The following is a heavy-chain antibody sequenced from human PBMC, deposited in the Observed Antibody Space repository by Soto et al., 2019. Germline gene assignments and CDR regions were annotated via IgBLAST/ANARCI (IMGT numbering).Heavy chain of an antibody. CDR1: GYSFTSYW. CDR3: ATDFGVVIRRYYYGMDV. V-gene: IGHV5-10-1*01. J-gene: IGHJ6*02. Sequence: GESLKISCKGSGYSFTSYWISWVRQMPGKGLEWMGRIDPSDSYTNYSPSFQGHVTISADKSISTAYLQWSSLKAPDTAMYYCATDFGVVIRRYYYGMDVWGQGTTVTGSS. CDR2: IDPSDSYT. D-gene: IGHD3-3*01.